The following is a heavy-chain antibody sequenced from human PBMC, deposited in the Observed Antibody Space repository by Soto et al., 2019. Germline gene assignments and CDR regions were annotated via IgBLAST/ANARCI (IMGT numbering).Heavy chain of an antibody. J-gene: IGHJ4*02. CDR3: AKALIATPVLWPGDY. CDR1: GFTFSSYA. D-gene: IGHD2-15*01. CDR2: ISGSGGST. V-gene: IGHV3-23*01. Sequence: EVQLLESGGGLVQPGGSLRLSCAASGFTFSSYAMSWVRQAPGKGLEWVSAISGSGGSTYYADSLKGRFTISRDNSKITLYVQMNSLRAEDTAVYYGAKALIATPVLWPGDYWGQGTLVTVSS.